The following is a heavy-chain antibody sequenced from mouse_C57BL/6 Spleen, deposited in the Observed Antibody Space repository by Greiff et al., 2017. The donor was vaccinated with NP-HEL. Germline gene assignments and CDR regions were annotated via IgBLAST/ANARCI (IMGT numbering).Heavy chain of an antibody. CDR3: ARTARIKY. Sequence: DVKLVESGPGLVKPSQSLSLTCTVTGYSITSGYGWNWIRQFPGNKLEWMGYISYSGSTNYNPSLKSRISITRDTSKNQFFLQVNSVTTEDTATYYCARTARIKYWGQGTTLTVSS. CDR2: ISYSGST. D-gene: IGHD1-2*01. CDR1: GYSITSGYG. V-gene: IGHV3-2*02. J-gene: IGHJ2*01.